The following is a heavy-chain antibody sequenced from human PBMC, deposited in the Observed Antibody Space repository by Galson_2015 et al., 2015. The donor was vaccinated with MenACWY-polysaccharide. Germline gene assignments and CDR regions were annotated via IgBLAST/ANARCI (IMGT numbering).Heavy chain of an antibody. J-gene: IGHJ4*02. CDR3: ARDGGRTIGTSQRGY. CDR2: ITQDGSEK. CDR1: GFTFNNFW. V-gene: IGHV3-7*01. Sequence: SLRLSCAASGFTFNNFWMSWVRQAPGKGLEWVANITQDGSEKYYADSVKGRFTISRDNSKNSLYLQMNSLRAEDTAVYYCARDGGRTIGTSQRGYWGQGTLVTVSS. D-gene: IGHD1-1*01.